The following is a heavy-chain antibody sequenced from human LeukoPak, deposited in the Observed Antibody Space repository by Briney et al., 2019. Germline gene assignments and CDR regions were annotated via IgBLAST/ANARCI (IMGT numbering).Heavy chain of an antibody. CDR2: IRYDGSNK. Sequence: GGSLRLSCAASGYTFSSYGMHWVRQAPGKGLEWVAFIRYDGSNKYYADSVKGRFTISRDNSKNTLYLQMNSLRAEDTAVYYCAKEYFRNSVFTYYYYYYIDVWGKGTTVTVSS. CDR3: AKEYFRNSVFTYYYYYYIDV. V-gene: IGHV3-30*02. J-gene: IGHJ6*03. CDR1: GYTFSSYG. D-gene: IGHD5/OR15-5a*01.